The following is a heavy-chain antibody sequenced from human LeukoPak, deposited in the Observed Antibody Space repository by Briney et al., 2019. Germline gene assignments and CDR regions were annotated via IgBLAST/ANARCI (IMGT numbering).Heavy chain of an antibody. CDR2: ISSSSSTI. V-gene: IGHV3-11*04. J-gene: IGHJ4*02. CDR3: ACSTAWYGIQY. Sequence: GGSLRLSCAASGFTFSDYYMSWIRQAPGKGLEWVSYISSSSSTIYYADSVKGRFTISRDNAENSLFLVMNSLRAEDTAVYYCACSTAWYGIQYWGQGTLIAVSS. CDR1: GFTFSDYY. D-gene: IGHD2-2*01.